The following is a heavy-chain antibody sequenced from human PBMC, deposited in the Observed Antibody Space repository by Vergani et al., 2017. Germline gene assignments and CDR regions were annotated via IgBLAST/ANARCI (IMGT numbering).Heavy chain of an antibody. D-gene: IGHD6-25*01. V-gene: IGHV4-4*03. J-gene: IGHJ6*03. CDR2: IYHSGST. CDR1: GGSISSSNW. CDR3: ARVDTQVPATSHFYYMDV. Sequence: QVQLQESGPGLVKPPGTLSLTCAVSGGSISSSNWWSWVRQPPGKGLEWIGEIYHSGSTNYNPSLRSRLTISVDTAQNQFSLKLRSVTAADTAVYYCARVDTQVPATSHFYYMDVWGKGTTVVVSS.